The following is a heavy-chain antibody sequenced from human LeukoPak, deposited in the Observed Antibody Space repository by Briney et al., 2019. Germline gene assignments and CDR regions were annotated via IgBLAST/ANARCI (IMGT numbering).Heavy chain of an antibody. CDR1: GYSISSGDYY. D-gene: IGHD1-26*01. Sequence: SETLSLTCTVSGYSISSGDYYWSWIRQPPGKGLEWIGYIYYSGSTYYNPSLKSRVTISVDTSKNQFSLKLSSVTAADTAVYYCARVGSGSYGFDYWGQGTLVTVSS. J-gene: IGHJ4*02. V-gene: IGHV4-30-4*01. CDR3: ARVGSGSYGFDY. CDR2: IYYSGST.